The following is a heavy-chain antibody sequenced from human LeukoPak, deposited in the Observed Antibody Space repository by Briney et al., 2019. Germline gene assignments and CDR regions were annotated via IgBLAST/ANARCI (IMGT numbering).Heavy chain of an antibody. J-gene: IGHJ6*02. Sequence: PGGSLRLSCAVSGFAFGSEDMSWVRQSPARGLEWVASISPGGGTTYYADYVKGRFTISRDNAKNSLYLQMNSLRAEDTALYYCAKDSGGIYCSSTSCYPRDYYNGMDVWGQGTTVTVSS. D-gene: IGHD2-2*01. CDR1: GFAFGSED. CDR2: ISPGGGTT. V-gene: IGHV3-23*01. CDR3: AKDSGGIYCSSTSCYPRDYYNGMDV.